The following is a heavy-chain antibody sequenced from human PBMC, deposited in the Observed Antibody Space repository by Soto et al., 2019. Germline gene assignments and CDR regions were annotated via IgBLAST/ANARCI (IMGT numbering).Heavy chain of an antibody. CDR2: IIPIFGTA. CDR3: ARDGDYYDSSGQNGY. D-gene: IGHD3-22*01. V-gene: IGHV1-69*13. CDR1: GGTFSSYA. Sequence: RASVKVSCKASGGTFSSYAISWLRQSPGQGLEWMGGIIPIFGTANYAQKFQGRVTITADESTSTAYMELSSLRSEGTAVYYCARDGDYYDSSGQNGYWGQGTLVTVSS. J-gene: IGHJ4*02.